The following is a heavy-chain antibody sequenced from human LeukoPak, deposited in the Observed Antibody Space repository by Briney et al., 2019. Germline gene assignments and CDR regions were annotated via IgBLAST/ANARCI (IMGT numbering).Heavy chain of an antibody. V-gene: IGHV4-61*02. Sequence: SETLSLTCTASGGSISSSLYYWSWIRQPAGKGLEWLGRIYTSGTTNYNPSLKSRVTMSVDTSKNQFSLNLSSVTAADAAVYYCARPVGTGSVRTYYYYLDVWGKGTTVTIPS. CDR1: GGSISSSLYY. CDR2: IYTSGTT. D-gene: IGHD3-10*01. CDR3: ARPVGTGSVRTYYYYLDV. J-gene: IGHJ6*03.